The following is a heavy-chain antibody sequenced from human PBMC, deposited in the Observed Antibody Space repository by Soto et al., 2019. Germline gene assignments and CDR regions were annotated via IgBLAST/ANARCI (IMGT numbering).Heavy chain of an antibody. CDR2: VYFSGNT. J-gene: IGHJ4*02. Sequence: QLQLQESGPGLVKSSETLSLTCTVSGASINSTSYYWGWIRQPPGKGLEWIGSVYFSGNTYYNPSLQSRLTISVDTPKNQFSLKLSSVTAADSAVYFCARQIRYTYGYFPRYIDYWGQGALVTVSS. D-gene: IGHD5-18*01. V-gene: IGHV4-39*01. CDR1: GASINSTSYY. CDR3: ARQIRYTYGYFPRYIDY.